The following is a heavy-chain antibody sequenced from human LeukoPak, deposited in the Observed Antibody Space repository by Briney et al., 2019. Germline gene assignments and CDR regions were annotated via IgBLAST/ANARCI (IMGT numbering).Heavy chain of an antibody. V-gene: IGHV3-30*02. J-gene: IGHJ4*02. Sequence: PGGSLRLSCAASGFTLSSYGMHWVRQAPAKGLEWVAFIRYDGSNKYYADSVKGRFTISRDNTKNTLYLQMNSLRAEDTAVYYCAKDQPYYYDSSGSAPYFDYWGQGTLVTVSS. CDR3: AKDQPYYYDSSGSAPYFDY. CDR2: IRYDGSNK. D-gene: IGHD3-22*01. CDR1: GFTLSSYG.